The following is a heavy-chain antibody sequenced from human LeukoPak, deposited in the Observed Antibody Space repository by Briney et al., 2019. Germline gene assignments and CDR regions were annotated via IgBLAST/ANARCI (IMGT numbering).Heavy chain of an antibody. J-gene: IGHJ3*02. CDR3: ARIAVVPRDI. CDR2: VYYSGST. Sequence: PSETLSLTCTVSGGSISSYYWSWIRQPXXXXLEWIGYVYYSGSTNYNPSLKSRVTISVDTSKNQFSLKLSSVTAADTAVYYCARIAVVPRDIWGQGTMVTVSS. CDR1: GGSISSYY. D-gene: IGHD2-15*01. V-gene: IGHV4-59*12.